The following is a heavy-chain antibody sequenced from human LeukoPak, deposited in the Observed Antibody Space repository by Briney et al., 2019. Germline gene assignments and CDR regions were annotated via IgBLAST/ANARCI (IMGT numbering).Heavy chain of an antibody. CDR3: ARGYTYGPPVEY. V-gene: IGHV4-59*01. CDR1: GGSISNYC. D-gene: IGHD5-18*01. J-gene: IGHJ4*02. Sequence: SSETLSLTCTVSGGSISNYCWSWIRQPPGNGLEWIGYICYSGSTNYNPSLKSRVTISVDTSKNQFSLKLSSVTAADTAVYYCARGYTYGPPVEYWGQGTLVTVSS. CDR2: ICYSGST.